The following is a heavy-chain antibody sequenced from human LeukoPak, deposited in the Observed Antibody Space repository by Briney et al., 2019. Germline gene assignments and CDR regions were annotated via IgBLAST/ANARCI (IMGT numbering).Heavy chain of an antibody. CDR3: ARDHPGAEIIQWRFDY. CDR2: ISSSGSTI. V-gene: IGHV3-11*04. Sequence: GGSLRLSCAASGFTFSDYYMSWIRQAPGKGLEWVSYISSSGSTIYYADSVKGRFTISRDNAKNSLYLQMNSLRAEDTAVYYCARDHPGAEIIQWRFDYWGQGTLVTVSS. CDR1: GFTFSDYY. D-gene: IGHD6-19*01. J-gene: IGHJ4*02.